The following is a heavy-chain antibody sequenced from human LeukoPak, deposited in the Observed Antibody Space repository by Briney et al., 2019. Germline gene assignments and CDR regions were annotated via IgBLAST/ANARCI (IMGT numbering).Heavy chain of an antibody. CDR2: IYSDGST. J-gene: IGHJ4*02. CDR3: ARDPGGGPTHGF. Sequence: GGSLRLSCAATGVTVGSNYMSWVRQPPGKGLEWISVIYSDGSTYYADSVKGRFTISRDSSENTLYLQMNSLRAEDTAVYYCARDPGGGPTHGFWGQGTLVTVSS. D-gene: IGHD1-26*01. CDR1: GVTVGSNY. V-gene: IGHV3-53*05.